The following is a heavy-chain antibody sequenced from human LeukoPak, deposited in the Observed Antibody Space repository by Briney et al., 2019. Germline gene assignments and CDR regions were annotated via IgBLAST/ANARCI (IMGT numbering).Heavy chain of an antibody. Sequence: SQTLSLTCAVSGGSISSGGYSWSWLRQPPGTGLEWIGYIYHGGSTYYNPSLKSRVTISVDRSKNQFSLKLSSVTAADTAVYYCARSVDGVLNDYWGQGTLVTVSS. CDR2: IYHGGST. V-gene: IGHV4-30-2*01. CDR1: GGSISSGGYS. CDR3: ARSVDGVLNDY. J-gene: IGHJ4*02. D-gene: IGHD5-12*01.